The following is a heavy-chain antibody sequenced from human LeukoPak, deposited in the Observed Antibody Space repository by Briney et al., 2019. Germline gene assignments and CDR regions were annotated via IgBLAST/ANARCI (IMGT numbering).Heavy chain of an antibody. J-gene: IGHJ3*02. Sequence: SETLSLTCTVSGGSINSSYYYWGWIRQPPGKGLEWIGSIYYSGSTYYNPFLKSRVTISVDTSKNQFSLKLSSVTAADTAVYYCARDLHSSRTNDAFVIWGQGTMVTVSS. V-gene: IGHV4-39*07. CDR3: ARDLHSSRTNDAFVI. D-gene: IGHD6-13*01. CDR1: GGSINSSYYY. CDR2: IYYSGST.